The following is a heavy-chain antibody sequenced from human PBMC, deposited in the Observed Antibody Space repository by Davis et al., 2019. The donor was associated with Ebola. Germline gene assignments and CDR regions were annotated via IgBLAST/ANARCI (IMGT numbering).Heavy chain of an antibody. CDR3: AREVSIVVVPAAIDWFDP. V-gene: IGHV3-30-3*01. CDR2: ISYDGSNK. D-gene: IGHD2-2*02. CDR1: GFTFSSYA. Sequence: GESLKISCAASGFTFSSYAMHWVRQAPGKGLEWVAVISYDGSNKYYADSVKGRFTISRDNAKNSLYLQMNSLRAEDTAVYYCAREVSIVVVPAAIDWFDPWGQGTLVTVSS. J-gene: IGHJ5*02.